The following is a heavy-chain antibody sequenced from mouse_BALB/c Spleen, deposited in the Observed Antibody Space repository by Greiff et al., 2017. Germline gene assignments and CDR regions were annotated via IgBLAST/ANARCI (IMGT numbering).Heavy chain of an antibody. CDR3: ARRDRRNTLAY. Sequence: QVQLQQSGPELVKPGASVKMSCKASGYTFTDYVISWVKQRTGQGLEWIGEIYPGSGSTYYNEKFKGKATLTADKSSNTAYMQLSSLTSEDSAVYFCARRDRRNTLAYWGQGTLVTVSA. CDR2: IYPGSGST. D-gene: IGHD5-1-1*01. CDR1: GYTFTDYV. V-gene: IGHV1-81*01. J-gene: IGHJ3*01.